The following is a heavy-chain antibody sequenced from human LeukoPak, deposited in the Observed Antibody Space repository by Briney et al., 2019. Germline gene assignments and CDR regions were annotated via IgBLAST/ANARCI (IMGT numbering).Heavy chain of an antibody. CDR3: ASPITMVRGVTFDY. Sequence: GGSLRLSCAASGFTFSSYWMHWVRQAPGKGLEWVSSISSSSSYIYYADSVKGRFTISRDNAKNSLYLQMNSLRAEDTAVYYCASPITMVRGVTFDYWGQGTLVTVSS. J-gene: IGHJ4*02. V-gene: IGHV3-21*01. CDR1: GFTFSSYW. CDR2: ISSSSSYI. D-gene: IGHD3-10*01.